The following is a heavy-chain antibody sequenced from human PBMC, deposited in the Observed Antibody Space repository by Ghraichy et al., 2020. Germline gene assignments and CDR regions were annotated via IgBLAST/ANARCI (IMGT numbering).Heavy chain of an antibody. J-gene: IGHJ4*02. Sequence: LSLTCAASGFTFSSYSMNWVRQAPGKGLEWVSYISSSSSTIYYADSVKGRFTISRDNAKNSLYLQMNSLRDEDTAVYYCASGGPDDFWSGYYYYFDYWGQGTLVTVSS. D-gene: IGHD3-3*01. V-gene: IGHV3-48*02. CDR1: GFTFSSYS. CDR2: ISSSSSTI. CDR3: ASGGPDDFWSGYYYYFDY.